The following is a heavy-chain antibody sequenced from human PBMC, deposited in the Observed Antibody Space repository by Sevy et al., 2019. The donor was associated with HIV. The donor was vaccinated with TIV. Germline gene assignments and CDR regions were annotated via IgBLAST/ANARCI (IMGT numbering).Heavy chain of an antibody. V-gene: IGHV3-74*01. CDR1: GFTFSSYW. D-gene: IGHD3-22*01. Sequence: GGSLRLSCAASGFTFSSYWMHWVRQAPGKGLVWVSRINMDGSSTRYADSVKGRFTISRDNAKNTMYLQMNSLRAEDTAVYFCSRGVVRLNYYFDYWGQGTLVTVSS. CDR2: INMDGSST. J-gene: IGHJ4*02. CDR3: SRGVVRLNYYFDY.